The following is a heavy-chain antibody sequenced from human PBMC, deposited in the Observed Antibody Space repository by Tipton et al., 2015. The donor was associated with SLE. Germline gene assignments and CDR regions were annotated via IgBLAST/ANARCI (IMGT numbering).Heavy chain of an antibody. Sequence: RSLRLSCAASGFTFSSYAMHWVRQAPGKGLEWVAVISYDGSNKYYADSVKGRFTISRDNSKNTLYLQMNSLRAEDTAVYYCARDQGAAAGTGNFQHWGQGTLVTVSS. D-gene: IGHD6-13*01. J-gene: IGHJ1*01. V-gene: IGHV3-30-3*01. CDR3: ARDQGAAAGTGNFQH. CDR1: GFTFSSYA. CDR2: ISYDGSNK.